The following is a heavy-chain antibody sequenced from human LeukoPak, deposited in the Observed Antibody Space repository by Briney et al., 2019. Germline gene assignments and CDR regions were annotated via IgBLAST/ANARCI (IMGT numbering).Heavy chain of an antibody. V-gene: IGHV3-23*01. D-gene: IGHD5-18*01. J-gene: IGHJ4*02. CDR2: ISGSGGST. CDR3: AKGWDGGYSYGLGESFDY. Sequence: GGSLRLSCAASGFTFSSYAMSWVRQAPGKGLEWVSAISGSGGSTYYVDSVKGRFTISRDNSKNTLYLQMNSLRAEDTAVYYCAKGWDGGYSYGLGESFDYWGQGTLVTVSS. CDR1: GFTFSSYA.